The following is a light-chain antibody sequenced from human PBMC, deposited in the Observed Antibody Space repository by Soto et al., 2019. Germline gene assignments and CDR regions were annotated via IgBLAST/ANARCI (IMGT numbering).Light chain of an antibody. CDR1: QSVSSSY. CDR3: QHYGRSPTT. Sequence: EIVLTQSPGTLSLSPGERATLSCRASQSVSSSYLAWYQQKPGQAPRLLIYGASSRATGIPDRFSGSGSATDFTLTISRLEPEDFALYYCQHYGRSPTTFGQGTKVDIK. CDR2: GAS. J-gene: IGKJ1*01. V-gene: IGKV3-20*01.